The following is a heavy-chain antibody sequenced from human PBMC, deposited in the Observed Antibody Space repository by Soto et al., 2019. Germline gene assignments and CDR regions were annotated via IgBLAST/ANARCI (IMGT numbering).Heavy chain of an antibody. CDR1: GFIFSSYA. Sequence: EVQLLESGGGLVQPGGSLRLSCAASGFIFSSYAMTWVRQIPGKGLEWVSSISGSGGTIFYADSVKGRFTLSRDNSKYKLYQQMNSLRAEDTDIYHCAKDISDWGHYYFYGVDVWGQGTTVTVSS. V-gene: IGHV3-23*01. D-gene: IGHD7-27*01. CDR3: AKDISDWGHYYFYGVDV. CDR2: ISGSGGTI. J-gene: IGHJ6*02.